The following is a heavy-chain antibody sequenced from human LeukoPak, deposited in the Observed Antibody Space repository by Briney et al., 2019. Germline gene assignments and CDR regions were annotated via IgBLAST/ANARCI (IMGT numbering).Heavy chain of an antibody. CDR1: GFTFSSYE. Sequence: GGSLRLSCAASGFTFSSYEMNWVRQAPGKGLEWVSYISSSGSTIYYADSVKGRFTISRDDAKNSLYLQMNSLRAEDTAVYYCARGRGDDDNFLGHGAYFDYWGQGTLVTASS. CDR2: ISSSGSTI. V-gene: IGHV3-48*03. CDR3: ARGRGDDDNFLGHGAYFDY. J-gene: IGHJ4*02. D-gene: IGHD5-24*01.